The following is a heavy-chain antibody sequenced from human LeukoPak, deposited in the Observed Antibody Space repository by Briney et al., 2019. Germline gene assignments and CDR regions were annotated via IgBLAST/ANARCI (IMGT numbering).Heavy chain of an antibody. Sequence: SETLSLTCSVSGYYISSGYYWGCIRQPPGKVLECIGSIYHSGNAYYNPSLKSRVTISVDTSKNQFSLKLTSDTAADTASYFCARRLATYCSSWDCWGQGTLVTVSS. V-gene: IGHV4-38-2*01. J-gene: IGHJ4*02. D-gene: IGHD6-13*01. CDR3: ARRLATYCSSWDC. CDR1: GYYISSGYY. CDR2: IYHSGNA.